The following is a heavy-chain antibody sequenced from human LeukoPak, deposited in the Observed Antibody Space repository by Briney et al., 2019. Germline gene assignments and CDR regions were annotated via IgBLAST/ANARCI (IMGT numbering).Heavy chain of an antibody. J-gene: IGHJ5*01. CDR3: AREGDLMGATMDS. V-gene: IGHV3-30-3*01. D-gene: IGHD3-16*01. CDR1: GFTFSSYA. CDR2: ISYDGSNK. Sequence: GRSLRLSCAASGFTFSSYAMHWVRQAPGKGLEWVAVISYDGSNKYYADSVKGRFTVSRDNAKNTLYLQMNRLRAEDTAVYYCAREGDLMGATMDSWGQGTLVIVSS.